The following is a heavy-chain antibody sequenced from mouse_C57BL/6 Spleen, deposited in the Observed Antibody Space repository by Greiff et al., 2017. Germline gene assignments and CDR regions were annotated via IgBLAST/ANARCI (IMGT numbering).Heavy chain of an antibody. V-gene: IGHV1-74*01. Sequence: VQLQQPGAELVKPGASVKVSCKASGYTFTSYWMHWVKQRPGQGLEWIGRIHPSDSDTNYNQKFKGKATLTVDKSSSTAYMQLSSLTSEDSAVYYCASRLYYDYDWFAYWGQGTLVTVSA. J-gene: IGHJ3*01. CDR1: GYTFTSYW. D-gene: IGHD2-4*01. CDR3: ASRLYYDYDWFAY. CDR2: IHPSDSDT.